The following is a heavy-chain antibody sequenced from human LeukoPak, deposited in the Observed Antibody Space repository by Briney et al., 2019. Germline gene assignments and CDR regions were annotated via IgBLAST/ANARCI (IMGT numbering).Heavy chain of an antibody. Sequence: PGGSLRLSCSASEFTVSSNSMSWVRQAPGKGLEWVSVIYTGGSTYYADSVKGRFTISRDNSKNTLYLQMNSLRGEDTAVYYCARMTSVNAFDYWGQGTLVTVSS. CDR2: IYTGGST. CDR3: ARMTSVNAFDY. V-gene: IGHV3-66*02. J-gene: IGHJ4*02. CDR1: EFTVSSNS.